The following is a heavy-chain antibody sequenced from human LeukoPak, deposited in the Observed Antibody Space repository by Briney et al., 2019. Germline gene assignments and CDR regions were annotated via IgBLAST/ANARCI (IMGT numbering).Heavy chain of an antibody. CDR1: GFTCSSFT. D-gene: IGHD6-19*01. Sequence: GGSLRLSCSASGFTCSSFTLSWVRQAPGHGLEWVSAISGSGGSNYYADSVKGRFTISRDNSKTTLYLQMNRLRDEDAAEHSCAKVSTGWFDNWLYPRGQRTLVTASS. CDR3: AKVSTGWFDNWLYP. CDR2: ISGSGGSN. V-gene: IGHV3-23*01. J-gene: IGHJ5*02.